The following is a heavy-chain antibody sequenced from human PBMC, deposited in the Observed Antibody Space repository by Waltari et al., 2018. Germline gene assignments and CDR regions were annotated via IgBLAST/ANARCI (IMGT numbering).Heavy chain of an antibody. J-gene: IGHJ4*02. Sequence: QLQLQESGPGLVKPSATLSLTGTVPAHSLTSHYWSWIRQTPGKGLEYLGHINYKGNINYNHSLESRVSMSVDTSNNQFSLQLASVTAADTALYFCARDSKTGWKFEFWGPGILVTVSS. D-gene: IGHD6-19*01. CDR3: ARDSKTGWKFEF. V-gene: IGHV4-59*11. CDR2: INYKGNI. CDR1: AHSLTSHY.